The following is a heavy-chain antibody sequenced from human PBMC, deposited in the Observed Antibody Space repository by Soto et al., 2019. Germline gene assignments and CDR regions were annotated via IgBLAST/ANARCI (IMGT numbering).Heavy chain of an antibody. V-gene: IGHV5-51*01. CDR3: ASPAVDDYVWGSYRYSFDY. CDR1: GYSFTSYW. Sequence: PGESLKISCKGSGYSFTSYWIGWVRQMPGKGLEWMGIIYPGDSDTRYSPSFQGQVTISADKSISTAYLQWSSLKASDTAMYYCASPAVDDYVWGSYRYSFDYWGQGTLVTVSS. CDR2: IYPGDSDT. J-gene: IGHJ4*02. D-gene: IGHD3-16*02.